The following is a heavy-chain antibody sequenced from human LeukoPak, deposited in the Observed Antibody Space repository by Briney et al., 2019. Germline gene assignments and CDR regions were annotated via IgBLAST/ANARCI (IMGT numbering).Heavy chain of an antibody. Sequence: GGSLRLSCAASGFTFSSYAMSWVRQAPGKGLELVSGISGSGGTTYYADSVKGRFTISRDNSKNTLYLQLNSLRAEDTAIYYCAKDLTYYYDSTGYYFDYWGQGTLITVSS. J-gene: IGHJ4*02. CDR2: ISGSGGTT. D-gene: IGHD3-22*01. V-gene: IGHV3-23*01. CDR1: GFTFSSYA. CDR3: AKDLTYYYDSTGYYFDY.